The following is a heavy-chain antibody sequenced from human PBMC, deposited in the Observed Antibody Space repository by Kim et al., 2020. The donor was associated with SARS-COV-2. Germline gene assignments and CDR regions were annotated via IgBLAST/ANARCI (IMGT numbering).Heavy chain of an antibody. D-gene: IGHD3-9*01. Sequence: RVTISVDTSKNQFSLKLSSVTAADTAVYYCARDPGYDILTGTPPYGMDVWGQGTTVTVSS. CDR3: ARDPGYDILTGTPPYGMDV. J-gene: IGHJ6*02. V-gene: IGHV4-59*01.